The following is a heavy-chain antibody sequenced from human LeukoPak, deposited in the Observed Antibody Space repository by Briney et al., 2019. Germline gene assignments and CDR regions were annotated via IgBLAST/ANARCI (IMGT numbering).Heavy chain of an antibody. CDR1: GDSVSSNSVA. J-gene: IGHJ4*02. D-gene: IGHD5-24*01. CDR2: TYYRSKWYN. V-gene: IGHV6-1*01. Sequence: SQTLSLTCAISGDSVSSNSVAWNWIRQSPSRGLEWLGRTYYRSKWYNDYAASVKSRISVSPDTSKNQFSLQLSSVALEDTAVYYCARGCGDGYNSVLCAFDYWGQGTLVTVSS. CDR3: ARGCGDGYNSVLCAFDY.